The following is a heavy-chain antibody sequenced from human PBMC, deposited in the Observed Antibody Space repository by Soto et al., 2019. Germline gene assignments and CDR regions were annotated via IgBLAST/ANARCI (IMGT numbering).Heavy chain of an antibody. V-gene: IGHV3-23*01. Sequence: EVQLLESGGGLVLPGGSLRLSCAASGFTFSSYAMSWVRQAPGKGLEWVSGMSGSGGSTNYADSVKGRFTISRDNSKNTLFLQMNSLRAEDTAVYYCANHQGTYGDTPFDYWGQGTLITVSS. CDR1: GFTFSSYA. CDR2: MSGSGGST. J-gene: IGHJ4*02. D-gene: IGHD4-17*01. CDR3: ANHQGTYGDTPFDY.